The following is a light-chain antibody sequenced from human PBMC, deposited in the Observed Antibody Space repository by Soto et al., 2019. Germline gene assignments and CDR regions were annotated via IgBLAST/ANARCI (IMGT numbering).Light chain of an antibody. CDR1: SSDVGSYNL. J-gene: IGLJ1*01. CDR3: CSYGRGGPFV. Sequence: QSVLTQPASVSGSPGQSITISCTGTSSDVGSYNLVSWYQQRPGKAPQLIIYEGSKRPSGVSIRYSASKSGNTASLTISGLEAEDESDYYFCSYGRGGPFVFGTGSKLTV. V-gene: IGLV2-23*03. CDR2: EGS.